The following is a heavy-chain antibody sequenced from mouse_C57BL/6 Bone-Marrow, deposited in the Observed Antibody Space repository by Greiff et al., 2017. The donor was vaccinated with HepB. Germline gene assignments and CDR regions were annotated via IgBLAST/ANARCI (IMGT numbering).Heavy chain of an antibody. CDR2: INPYNGGT. D-gene: IGHD1-1*01. J-gene: IGHJ3*01. CDR3: ARRGSTLFAY. Sequence: VQLQQSGPVLVKPGASVKMSCKASGYTFTDYYMNWVKQSHGKSLEWIGVINPYNGGTSYNQKFKGKATLTVDKSSSTAYMELNSLTSEDSAVYYCARRGSTLFAYWGQGTLVTVSA. CDR1: GYTFTDYY. V-gene: IGHV1-19*01.